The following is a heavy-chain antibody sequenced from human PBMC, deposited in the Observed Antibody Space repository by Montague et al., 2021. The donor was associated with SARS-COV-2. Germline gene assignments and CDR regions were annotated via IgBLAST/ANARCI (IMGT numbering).Heavy chain of an antibody. V-gene: IGHV4-39*01. CDR3: ASSYYYVSGTYVYNYYLDV. CDR2: ISYSGRT. CDR1: GGSITSSPYS. J-gene: IGHJ6*03. Sequence: SETLSLTCTVSGGSITSSPYSWGWIRQPPGRGLEWVGSISYSGRTSFTPSLKSRLTISVESSENQFSLRLSSVTAADTAVYYCASSYYYVSGTYVYNYYLDVWGKGTTVTVSS. D-gene: IGHD3-10*01.